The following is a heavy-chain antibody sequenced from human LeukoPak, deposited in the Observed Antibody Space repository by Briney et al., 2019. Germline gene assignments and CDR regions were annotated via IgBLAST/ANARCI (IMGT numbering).Heavy chain of an antibody. CDR3: ARRTLGGSYDY. CDR2: IYYSGST. D-gene: IGHD1-26*01. CDR1: GGSISSYY. J-gene: IGHJ4*02. Sequence: PSETLSLTCTVSGGSISSYYWSWIRQPPGKGLEWIGYIYYSGSTNYNPSLKSRVTISVDTSKNQFSLKLSSVTAADTAVYYCARRTLGGSYDYWGQGTLVTVSS. V-gene: IGHV4-59*08.